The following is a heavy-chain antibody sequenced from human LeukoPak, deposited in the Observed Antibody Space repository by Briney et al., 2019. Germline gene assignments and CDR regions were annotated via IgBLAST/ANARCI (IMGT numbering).Heavy chain of an antibody. CDR3: ARNDYGDYFDY. CDR2: INHSGST. V-gene: IGHV4-34*01. J-gene: IGHJ4*02. CDR1: GGSFSGYY. Sequence: SETLSLTCAVYGGSFSGYYWSRIRQPPGKGLEWIGEINHSGSTNYNPSLKSRVTISVDTSKNQFSLKLSSVTAADTAVYYCARNDYGDYFDYWGQGTLVTVSS. D-gene: IGHD4-17*01.